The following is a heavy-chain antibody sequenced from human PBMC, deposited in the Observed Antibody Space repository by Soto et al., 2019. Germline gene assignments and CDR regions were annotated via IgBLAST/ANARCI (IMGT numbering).Heavy chain of an antibody. CDR3: ARGIAVAGTIIDY. J-gene: IGHJ4*02. V-gene: IGHV4-59*08. Sequence: ETLSLTCTVSGGSISSYYWSWIRQPPGKGLEWIGYIYYSGSTNYNPSLKSRVTISVDTSKNQFSLKLSSVTAADTAVYYCARGIAVAGTIIDYWGQGTLVTVSS. CDR2: IYYSGST. CDR1: GGSISSYY. D-gene: IGHD6-19*01.